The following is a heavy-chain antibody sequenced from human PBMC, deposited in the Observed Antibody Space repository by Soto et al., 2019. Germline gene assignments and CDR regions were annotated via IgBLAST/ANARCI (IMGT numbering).Heavy chain of an antibody. CDR3: ARGAAMGHRYYYGMDV. CDR2: MNPNSGNT. V-gene: IGHV1-8*01. CDR1: GYTFTSYD. J-gene: IGHJ6*02. Sequence: ASVKVSCKASGYTFTSYDINWVRQATGQGLEWMGWMNPNSGNTGYAQKFQGRVTMTRNTSISTAYMELSSLRSEDTAVYYCARGAAMGHRYYYGMDVWGQGTTVTVSS. D-gene: IGHD5-18*01.